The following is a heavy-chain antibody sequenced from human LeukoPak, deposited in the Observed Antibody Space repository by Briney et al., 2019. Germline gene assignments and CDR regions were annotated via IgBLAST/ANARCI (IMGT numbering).Heavy chain of an antibody. V-gene: IGHV1-2*02. CDR3: ARGAGVAMLDADVFHM. D-gene: IGHD3-16*01. CDR2: ISPKNGRI. CDR1: GYTFTDYF. Sequence: ASVKVSCKASGYTFTDYFLHWVRQAPGQGLEWIGWISPKNGRIDFAQKFQDRVTLTSDTSLTTAYLDLNNVKSDDTAVYYCARGAGVAMLDADVFHMWGQGTMVTVSS. J-gene: IGHJ3*02.